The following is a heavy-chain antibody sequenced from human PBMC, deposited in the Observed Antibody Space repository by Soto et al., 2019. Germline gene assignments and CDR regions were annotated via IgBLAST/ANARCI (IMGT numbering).Heavy chain of an antibody. CDR2: IYYSGST. V-gene: IGHV4-59*08. CDR3: TTMPKWELPFDY. J-gene: IGHJ4*02. D-gene: IGHD1-26*01. CDR1: GGSLSSYD. Sequence: PSETLSLTCTVSGGSLSSYDLSWIRQPPGKGLEWIGYIYYSGSTNYNPSLKSRVTISVDTSKNQFSLKLSSVTAADTAVYYCTTMPKWELPFDYWGQGTLVTVSS.